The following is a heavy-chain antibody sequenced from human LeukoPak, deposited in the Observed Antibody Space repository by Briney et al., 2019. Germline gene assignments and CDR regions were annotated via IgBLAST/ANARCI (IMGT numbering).Heavy chain of an antibody. V-gene: IGHV4-59*01. Sequence: KPSETLSLTCTVSGGSITTYYWSWVRQPPGKGLEWIGYIYNSGSTKYNPSLKSRVTISVDTSKNQFSLKLTSVTAADTAVYYCARLSIIRSFDYWGQGVLVTAS. CDR3: ARLSIIRSFDY. J-gene: IGHJ4*02. CDR2: IYNSGST. CDR1: GGSITTYY. D-gene: IGHD1-14*01.